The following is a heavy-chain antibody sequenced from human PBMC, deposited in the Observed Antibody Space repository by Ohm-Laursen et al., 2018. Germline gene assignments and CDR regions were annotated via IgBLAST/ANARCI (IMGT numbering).Heavy chain of an antibody. CDR1: GFTFSNAW. CDR2: ISSSGSTI. CDR3: ARDPWDGYDILSPFDY. D-gene: IGHD3-9*01. V-gene: IGHV3-48*03. J-gene: IGHJ4*02. Sequence: SLRLSCAASGFTFSNAWMNWVRQAPGKGLEWVSYISSSGSTIYYADSVKGRFTISRDNAKNSLYLQMNSLRAEDTAVYYCARDPWDGYDILSPFDYWGQGTLVTVSS.